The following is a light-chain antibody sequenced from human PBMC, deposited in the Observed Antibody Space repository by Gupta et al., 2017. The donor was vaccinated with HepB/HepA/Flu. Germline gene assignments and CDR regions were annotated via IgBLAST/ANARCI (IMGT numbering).Light chain of an antibody. V-gene: IGKV3-11*01. J-gene: IGKJ3*01. CDR1: QSVSSD. CDR2: EAS. Sequence: EIVLTQSPATLSLSPGERATLSCRASQSVSSDLAWYQQKSGQAPRLLIYEASNRATGITARFRGSGSGTDFTRTRSSMEAEDFVGNYGQQAITFGPGTKVDVK. CDR3: QQAIT.